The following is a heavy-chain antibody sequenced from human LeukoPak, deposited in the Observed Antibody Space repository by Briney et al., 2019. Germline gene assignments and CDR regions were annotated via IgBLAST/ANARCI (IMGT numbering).Heavy chain of an antibody. V-gene: IGHV3-23*01. CDR1: GITLGGYA. CDR2: LSGSGGTA. J-gene: IGHJ4*02. D-gene: IGHD3-10*01. CDR3: ANLSAGAAFDS. Sequence: GGSLRLSCATSGITLGGYAMRWVRQAPGNGRKWVSALSGSGGTASYADSVKGRFTISRDNSKHTLYLQLTNLRAEDTAVYYCANLSAGAAFDSWGQGTMVTVSS.